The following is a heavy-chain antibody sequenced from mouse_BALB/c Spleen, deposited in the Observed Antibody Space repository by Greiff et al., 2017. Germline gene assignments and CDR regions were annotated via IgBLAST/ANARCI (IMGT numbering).Heavy chain of an antibody. Sequence: VQLQQPGAELVKPGASVKLSCKASGYTFTSYWMHWVKQRPGQGLEWIGEINPSNGRTNYNEKFKSKATLTVDKSSSTAYMQLSSLTSEDSAVYYCASITTGFDYWGQGTTLTVSS. J-gene: IGHJ2*01. V-gene: IGHV1S81*02. D-gene: IGHD1-2*01. CDR1: GYTFTSYW. CDR2: INPSNGRT. CDR3: ASITTGFDY.